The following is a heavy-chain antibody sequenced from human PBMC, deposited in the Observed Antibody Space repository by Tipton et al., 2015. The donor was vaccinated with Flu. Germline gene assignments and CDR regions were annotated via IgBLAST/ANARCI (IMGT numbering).Heavy chain of an antibody. V-gene: IGHV4-61*02. J-gene: IGHJ5*01. D-gene: IGHD3-16*01. CDR1: GGSISSSSHY. CDR3: ARDLGAFNWFDS. Sequence: TLSLTCSVSGGSISSSSHYWSWIRQPAGKGLEWIGRIYISGGTEYNPSLKSRASISVDRAKNQFSLKLNSVTAADTAVYYCARDLGAFNWFDSWGRGTLVTVSS. CDR2: IYISGGT.